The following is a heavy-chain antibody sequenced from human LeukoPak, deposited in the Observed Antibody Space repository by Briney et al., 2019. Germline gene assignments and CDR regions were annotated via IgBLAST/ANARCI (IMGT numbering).Heavy chain of an antibody. D-gene: IGHD1-14*01. CDR1: GFTFDDYI. V-gene: IGHV3-43*01. CDR3: AIGTLWNHPGS. J-gene: IGHJ4*02. CDR2: ISWDGGST. Sequence: GGSLRLSSAPSGFTFDDYIMHWVCQAPGKGLEWVSLISWDGGSTYYADSVKGRFTISRDNSKNSLYLQMNSLRTEDTALYYCAIGTLWNHPGSWGQGTLVTVSS.